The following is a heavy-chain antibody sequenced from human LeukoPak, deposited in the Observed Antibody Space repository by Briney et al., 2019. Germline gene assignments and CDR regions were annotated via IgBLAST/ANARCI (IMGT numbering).Heavy chain of an antibody. CDR3: AKASGLSSGYYGY. Sequence: GGSLRLSCAASGFTFDDYAMHWARQAPGKGLEWVSGISWNSGSIGYADSVKGRFTISRDNAKNSLYLQMNSLRAEDTALYYCAKASGLSSGYYGYWGQGTLVTVSS. D-gene: IGHD3-22*01. CDR2: ISWNSGSI. J-gene: IGHJ4*02. CDR1: GFTFDDYA. V-gene: IGHV3-9*01.